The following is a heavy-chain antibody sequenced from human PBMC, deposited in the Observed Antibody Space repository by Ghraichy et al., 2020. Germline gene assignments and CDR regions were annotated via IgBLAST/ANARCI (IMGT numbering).Heavy chain of an antibody. J-gene: IGHJ4*02. CDR1: GASISSSSYH. D-gene: IGHD6-13*01. CDR2: MYYSGST. CDR3: ARLPLSEGSSWPDY. Sequence: SETLSLTCTVSGASISSSSYHWGWIRQPPGKGLEWIGNMYYSGSTDYNPSLTSRVTISVDTSKNQFSLNLSSVTAADTAVYYCARLPLSEGSSWPDYWGQGTLVTVSS. V-gene: IGHV4-39*01.